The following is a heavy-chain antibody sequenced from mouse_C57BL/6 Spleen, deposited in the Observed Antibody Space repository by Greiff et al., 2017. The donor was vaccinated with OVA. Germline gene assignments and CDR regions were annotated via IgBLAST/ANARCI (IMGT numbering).Heavy chain of an antibody. J-gene: IGHJ4*01. CDR3: ARRGNYYAMDY. CDR2: IDPSDSYT. V-gene: IGHV1-50*01. CDR1: GYTFTSYW. Sequence: QVQLQQPGAELVKPGASVKLSCKASGYTFTSYWMQWVKQRPGQGLEWIGEIDPSDSYTNYNQKFKGKATLTVETSASTAYMQLSSLTSEDSAVYYCARRGNYYAMDYWGQGTSVTVSS.